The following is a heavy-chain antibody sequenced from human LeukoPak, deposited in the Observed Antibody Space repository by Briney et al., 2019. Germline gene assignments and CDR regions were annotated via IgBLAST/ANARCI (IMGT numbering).Heavy chain of an antibody. V-gene: IGHV4-59*01. CDR1: GGSISSYY. Sequence: PSETLSLTCTVSGGSISSYYWSWIRQPPGKGLEWIGYIYYSGSTNYNPSLKSRVTISVDTSKDQFSLKLSSVTAADTAVYYCANLTIFGPESSDYWGQGTLVTVSS. J-gene: IGHJ4*02. D-gene: IGHD3-3*01. CDR2: IYYSGST. CDR3: ANLTIFGPESSDY.